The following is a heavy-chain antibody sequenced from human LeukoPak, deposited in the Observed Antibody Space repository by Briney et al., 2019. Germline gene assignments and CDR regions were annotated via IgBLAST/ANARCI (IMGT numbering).Heavy chain of an antibody. V-gene: IGHV3-23*01. J-gene: IGHJ4*02. CDR1: GFTFSSYA. CDR3: AKVGRWELTYFDY. CDR2: ISGSGGST. Sequence: GGSLRLSCAASGFTFSSYAMSWVRQAPGKGLEWVSAISGSGGSTYYADSVKGRFTITRDNPKNTLYLQMNSLRAEDTAVYYCAKVGRWELTYFDYWGQGTLVTVSS. D-gene: IGHD1-26*01.